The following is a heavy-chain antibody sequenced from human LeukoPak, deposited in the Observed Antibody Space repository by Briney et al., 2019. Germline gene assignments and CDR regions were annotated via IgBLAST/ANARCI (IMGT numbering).Heavy chain of an antibody. D-gene: IGHD4-11*01. CDR2: INTNTGNP. CDR1: GYTFTSYA. J-gene: IGHJ6*02. Sequence: GASVKVSCKASGYTFTSYAMNWVRQAPGQGLEWMGWINTNTGNPTYAQGFTERFVFSLDTSVSTAYLQISSLKAEDTAVYYCAREPYSNSDYYYYGMDVWGQGTTVTVSS. V-gene: IGHV7-4-1*02. CDR3: AREPYSNSDYYYYGMDV.